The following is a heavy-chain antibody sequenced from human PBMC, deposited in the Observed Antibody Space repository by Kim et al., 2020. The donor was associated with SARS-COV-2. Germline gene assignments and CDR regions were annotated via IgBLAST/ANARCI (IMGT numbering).Heavy chain of an antibody. Sequence: PPPKRRVTISVDTSKNQFSLKLSSVTAADTAVYYCARGARRAARPYYFDYWGQGTLVTVSS. CDR3: ARGARRAARPYYFDY. V-gene: IGHV4-34*01. D-gene: IGHD6-6*01. J-gene: IGHJ4*02.